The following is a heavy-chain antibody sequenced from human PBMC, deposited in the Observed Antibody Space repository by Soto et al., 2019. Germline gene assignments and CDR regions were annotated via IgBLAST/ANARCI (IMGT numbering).Heavy chain of an antibody. V-gene: IGHV1-69*13. CDR3: ALTIFGVVIPRDYYYYYGMDV. D-gene: IGHD3-3*01. Sequence: GASVKVSCKASGGTFSSYAISWVRQAPGQGLEWMGGIIPIFGTANYAQKFQGRVTITADESTSTAYMELSSLRSEDTAVYYCALTIFGVVIPRDYYYYYGMDVWGQGTTVTVSS. CDR1: GGTFSSYA. J-gene: IGHJ6*02. CDR2: IIPIFGTA.